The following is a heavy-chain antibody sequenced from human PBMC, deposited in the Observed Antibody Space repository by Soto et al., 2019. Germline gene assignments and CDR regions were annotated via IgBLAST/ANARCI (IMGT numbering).Heavy chain of an antibody. CDR1: GDSISSSNW. CDR2: IYHSGST. V-gene: IGHV4-4*02. J-gene: IGHJ4*02. CDR3: ARHSGSYFRDY. D-gene: IGHD1-26*01. Sequence: QVQLQESGPGLVKPSGTLSLTCAVSGDSISSSNWWSWVRQPPGKGLEWIGEIYHSGSTNYNPSLKSRGTISVDKPKNQCAPNLNSVTAADTAVYYCARHSGSYFRDYWGQGTLVTVSS.